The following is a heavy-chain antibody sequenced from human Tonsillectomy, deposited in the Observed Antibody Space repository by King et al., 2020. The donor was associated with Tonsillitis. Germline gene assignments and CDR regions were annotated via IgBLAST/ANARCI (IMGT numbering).Heavy chain of an antibody. CDR2: IIPIFGTA. Sequence: QLVQSGAEVKKPGSSVKVSCKASGGTFSSYAISWVRQAPGQGLEWMGGIIPIFGTANYAPKFQGRVTITADESTSTAYMELSRLRSEDTAVYYCARTGPWGSSSGLFDYWGQGTLVTVSS. CDR1: GGTFSSYA. D-gene: IGHD5-18*01. CDR3: ARTGPWGSSSGLFDY. V-gene: IGHV1-69*01. J-gene: IGHJ4*02.